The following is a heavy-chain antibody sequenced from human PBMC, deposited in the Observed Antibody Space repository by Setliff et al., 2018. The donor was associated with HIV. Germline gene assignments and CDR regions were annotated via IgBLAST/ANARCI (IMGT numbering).Heavy chain of an antibody. J-gene: IGHJ4*02. CDR3: GRARKVGVGNTPDFFDC. D-gene: IGHD1-26*01. Sequence: PGGSLRLSCAASGFTFSTYGMHWVRQAPGKGLEWVGRSRNKPNSYTTEYAASVKGRFTISRDDSKNSLYRQMKSLKTDDTAVYYCGRARKVGVGNTPDFFDCWGQGTLVTVSS. CDR2: SRNKPNSYTT. CDR1: GFTFSTYG. V-gene: IGHV3-72*01.